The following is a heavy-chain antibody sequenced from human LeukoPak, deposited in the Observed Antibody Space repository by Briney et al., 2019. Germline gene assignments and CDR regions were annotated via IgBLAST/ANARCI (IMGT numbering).Heavy chain of an antibody. V-gene: IGHV1-69*04. J-gene: IGHJ6*02. CDR1: GGTFSSYA. CDR2: IIPILGIA. CDR3: ARGRYCTNGVCHYYYYYGMDV. D-gene: IGHD2-8*01. Sequence: SVKVSCKASGGTFSSYANSWVRQAPGQGLEWMGRIIPILGIANYAQKFQGRVTITADKSTSTAYMELSSLRSEDTAVYYCARGRYCTNGVCHYYYYYGMDVWGQGTTVTVSS.